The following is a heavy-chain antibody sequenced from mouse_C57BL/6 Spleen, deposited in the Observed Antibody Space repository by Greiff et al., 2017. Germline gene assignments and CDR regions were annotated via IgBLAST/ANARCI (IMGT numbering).Heavy chain of an antibody. V-gene: IGHV5-9*01. D-gene: IGHD2-10*02. J-gene: IGHJ1*03. CDR3: ARPLGWYFDV. CDR2: ISGGGGNT. CDR1: GFTFRSYT. Sequence: EVKLVESGGGLVKPGGSLKLSCAASGFTFRSYTMSWVRQTPEKRLEWVATISGGGGNTYYPDSVKGRFTISRDNAKNTLYLQMSSLRSEDTALYYCARPLGWYFDVWGTGTTVTVSS.